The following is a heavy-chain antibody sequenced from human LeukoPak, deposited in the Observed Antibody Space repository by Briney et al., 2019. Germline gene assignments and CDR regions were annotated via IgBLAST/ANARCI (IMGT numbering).Heavy chain of an antibody. CDR1: DYTSSSYG. J-gene: IGHJ6*02. CDR2: INPQKGDT. Sequence: ASVKVSCKASDYTSSSYGINWVRLAPGRGPEWMASINPQKGDTHYAQNFQGRVTVTAGTSTNTAYMELRSLRSDDTAIYYCARRKYGADYNGMDVWGQGTTVTVSS. CDR3: ARRKYGADYNGMDV. D-gene: IGHD4/OR15-4a*01. V-gene: IGHV1-18*01.